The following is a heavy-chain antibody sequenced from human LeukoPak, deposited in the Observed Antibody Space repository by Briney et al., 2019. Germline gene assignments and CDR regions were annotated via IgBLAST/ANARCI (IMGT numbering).Heavy chain of an antibody. CDR2: IYYSGST. CDR1: GGSISSYY. Sequence: PSETLSLTCTVSGGSISSYYWSWIRQPPGKGLEWIGYIYYSGSTNYNPSLKSRVTISVDTSKNQFSLKLSSVTAADTAVYYCARSGWSYPAPYYFDYWGQGTLVTVSS. J-gene: IGHJ4*02. CDR3: ARSGWSYPAPYYFDY. D-gene: IGHD6-13*01. V-gene: IGHV4-59*01.